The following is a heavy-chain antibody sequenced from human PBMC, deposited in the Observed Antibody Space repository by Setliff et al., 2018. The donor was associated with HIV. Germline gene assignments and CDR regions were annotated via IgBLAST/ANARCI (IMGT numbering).Heavy chain of an antibody. CDR3: AKSSGSYPLGFDP. Sequence: GESLKISCKGFGYYFPNSWIVWVRQMPGKGLEWMGVIYPGDSDTMYSPVFEGQVTISVDTSINTAYLQWNSLKASDSGIYYCAKSSGSYPLGFDPCGQGTLVTVSS. CDR1: GYYFPNSW. CDR2: IYPGDSDT. V-gene: IGHV5-51*01. D-gene: IGHD3-16*02. J-gene: IGHJ5*02.